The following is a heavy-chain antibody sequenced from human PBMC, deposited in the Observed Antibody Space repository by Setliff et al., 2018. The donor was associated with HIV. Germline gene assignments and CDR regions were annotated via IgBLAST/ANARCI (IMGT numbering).Heavy chain of an antibody. CDR1: GYTLTELS. V-gene: IGHV1-24*01. CDR3: AADPYYYDSSGRDLLGAFDI. D-gene: IGHD3-22*01. CDR2: FDPQYDKT. J-gene: IGHJ3*02. Sequence: ASVKVSCKVSGYTLTELSIHWVRQAPGKGLEWMGGFDPQYDKTFYAQKFQGRVTMSEDTSTDTAYMELSSRRSEDTAVYYCAADPYYYDSSGRDLLGAFDIWGQGTMVTVSS.